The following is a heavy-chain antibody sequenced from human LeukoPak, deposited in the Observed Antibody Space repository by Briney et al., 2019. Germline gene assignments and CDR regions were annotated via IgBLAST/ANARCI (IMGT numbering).Heavy chain of an antibody. CDR3: ARALALSIESSPLPGGY. CDR2: IIPIFGTA. D-gene: IGHD6-6*01. CDR1: GGTFISYA. Sequence: GSSVTVSCKASGGTFISYAISWVRQAPGQGLEWMGGIIPIFGTANYAQKFQGRVTITTDESTSTAYMELSSLRSEDTAVYYCARALALSIESSPLPGGYWGQGTLVTVSS. J-gene: IGHJ4*02. V-gene: IGHV1-69*05.